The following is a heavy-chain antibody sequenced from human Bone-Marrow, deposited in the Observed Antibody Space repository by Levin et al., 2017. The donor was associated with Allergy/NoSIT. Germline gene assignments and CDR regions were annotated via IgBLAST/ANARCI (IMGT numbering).Heavy chain of an antibody. Sequence: LSQTLSLTCAVSGFSISSGHWWTWLRQPPGKGLEWIGEIFHSGNSNYNPALGSRVTISRDNSKNQFSLNLRFMSAADTAVYYCARNWAWGFDYWGQGALVTV. CDR2: IFHSGNS. CDR1: GFSISSGHW. J-gene: IGHJ4*02. D-gene: IGHD7-27*01. V-gene: IGHV4-4*02. CDR3: ARNWAWGFDY.